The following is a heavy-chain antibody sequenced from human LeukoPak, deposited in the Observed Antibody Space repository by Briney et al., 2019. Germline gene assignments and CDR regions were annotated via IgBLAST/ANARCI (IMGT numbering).Heavy chain of an antibody. CDR1: GFTVSSNY. D-gene: IGHD2-2*01. CDR2: IYSGGST. J-gene: IGHJ4*02. CDR3: ARGVYQLLLHY. V-gene: IGHV3-66*01. Sequence: PGGSLRLSCAASGFTVSSNYMSWVRQAPGKGLEWVSVIYSGGSTYYADSVKGRFTISRDNSKNTLYLQMNSLRAEDTAVYYCARGVYQLLLHYWGQGTLVTVSS.